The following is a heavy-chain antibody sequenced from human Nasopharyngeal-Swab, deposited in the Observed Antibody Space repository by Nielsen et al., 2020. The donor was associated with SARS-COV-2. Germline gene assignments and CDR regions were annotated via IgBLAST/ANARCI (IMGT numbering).Heavy chain of an antibody. CDR2: ISSSSSYI. CDR3: ARDIPLHYYGMDV. D-gene: IGHD2-21*01. CDR1: GFTSSSYS. V-gene: IGHV3-21*01. Sequence: GESLKISCAASGFTSSSYSMNWVRQAPGKGLEWVSSISSSSSYIYYADSVKGRFTISRDNAKNSLYLQRNSLRAEDTAVYYCARDIPLHYYGMDVWGQGTTVTVSS. J-gene: IGHJ6*02.